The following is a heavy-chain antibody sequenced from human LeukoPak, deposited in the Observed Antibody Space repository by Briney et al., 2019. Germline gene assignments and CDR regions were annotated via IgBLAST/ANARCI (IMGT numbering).Heavy chain of an antibody. CDR2: ISAYNGNT. CDR3: ARVTVTNIYYYYYGMDV. D-gene: IGHD4-17*01. Sequence: ASVKVSCKASGYTFTSYGISWVRQAPGQGLERMGWISAYNGNTNYAQKLQGRVTMTTDTSTSTAYMELRSLRSDDTAVYYCARVTVTNIYYYYYGMDVWGQGTTVTVSS. J-gene: IGHJ6*02. V-gene: IGHV1-18*01. CDR1: GYTFTSYG.